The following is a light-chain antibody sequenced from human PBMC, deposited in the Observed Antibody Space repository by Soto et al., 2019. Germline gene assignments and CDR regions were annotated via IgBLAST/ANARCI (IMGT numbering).Light chain of an antibody. Sequence: QSALTQPASVSGSPGQSITISCTGTSSDVGGYNYISWYQQHPGKAPKFIIYDVRNRHSGVSNRFSGSRSGNTASLTISGLKAEDEADYYCSSYTSSSTVIFGGGTKLTV. J-gene: IGLJ2*01. CDR3: SSYTSSSTVI. CDR1: SSDVGGYNY. CDR2: DVR. V-gene: IGLV2-14*01.